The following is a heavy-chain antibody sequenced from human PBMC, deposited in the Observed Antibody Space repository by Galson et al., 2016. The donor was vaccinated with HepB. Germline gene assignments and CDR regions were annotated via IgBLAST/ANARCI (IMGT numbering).Heavy chain of an antibody. CDR1: GFVFSNYY. V-gene: IGHV3-11*06. CDR3: ARGHRSGRETIDGFDI. D-gene: IGHD6-19*01. J-gene: IGHJ3*02. Sequence: SLRLSCAASGFVFSNYYMHWVRQAPGKGLEWVSYMSSSSSYTKYADSVKGRFTISRDNAKKSLYLRINSLRAEDTAVYYCARGHRSGRETIDGFDIWGQGTMVTVSS. CDR2: MSSSSSYT.